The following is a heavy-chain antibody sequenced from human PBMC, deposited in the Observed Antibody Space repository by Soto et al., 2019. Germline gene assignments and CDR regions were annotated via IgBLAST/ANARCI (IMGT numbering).Heavy chain of an antibody. J-gene: IGHJ6*02. CDR1: GYTFTNYA. CDR3: ARDGRAFSIFGETMDV. Sequence: VQLLQSGGEVRKPGASVKVSCKTSGYTFTNYAINWVRQAPGQGLQWMGWISAYSGDTKYAQRFQDRLTVTKDPSTPTASMELRSLRSADTAVYYCARDGRAFSIFGETMDVWGQGTTVTVSS. D-gene: IGHD3-3*02. V-gene: IGHV1-18*01. CDR2: ISAYSGDT.